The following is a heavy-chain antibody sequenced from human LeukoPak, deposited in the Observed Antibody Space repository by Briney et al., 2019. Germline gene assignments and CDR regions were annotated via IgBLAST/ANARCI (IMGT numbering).Heavy chain of an antibody. CDR1: GFTFDDYA. D-gene: IGHD6-19*01. J-gene: IGHJ4*02. CDR2: ISWNSGSI. V-gene: IGHV3-9*01. Sequence: GGSLRLSCAASGFTFDDYAMHWVRQAPGKGLEWVSGISWNSGSIGYADSVKGRFTISRDNAKNTLYLQMNSLRAEDTAVYYCAKDRTIAVAAFYFDYWGQGTLVTVSS. CDR3: AKDRTIAVAAFYFDY.